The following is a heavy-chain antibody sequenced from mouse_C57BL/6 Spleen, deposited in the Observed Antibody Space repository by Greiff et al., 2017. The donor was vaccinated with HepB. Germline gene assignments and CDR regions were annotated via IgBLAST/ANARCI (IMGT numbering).Heavy chain of an antibody. CDR2: INPSNGGT. V-gene: IGHV1-53*01. CDR3: ARDGGKDFYFDY. CDR1: GYTFTSYW. Sequence: VQLQQSGTELVKPGASVKLSCKASGYTFTSYWMHWVKQRPGQGLEWIGNINPSNGGTNYNEKFKSKATLTVDKSSSKAYMQLSSLTSEDSAVYYCARDGGKDFYFDYWGQGTTLTVSS. J-gene: IGHJ2*01.